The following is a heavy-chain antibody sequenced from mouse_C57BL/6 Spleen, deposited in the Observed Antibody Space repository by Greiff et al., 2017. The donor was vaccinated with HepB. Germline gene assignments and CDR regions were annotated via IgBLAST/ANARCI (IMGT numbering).Heavy chain of an antibody. CDR2: ISSGGSYT. Sequence: EVKLVESGGDLVKPGGSLKLSCAASGFTFSSYGMSWVRQTPDKRLEWVATISSGGSYTYYPDSVKGRFTISRDNAKNTLYLQMSSLKSEDTAMYYCARQALYYYGSSYEYFDVWGTGTTVTVSS. CDR1: GFTFSSYG. J-gene: IGHJ1*03. CDR3: ARQALYYYGSSYEYFDV. D-gene: IGHD1-1*01. V-gene: IGHV5-6*01.